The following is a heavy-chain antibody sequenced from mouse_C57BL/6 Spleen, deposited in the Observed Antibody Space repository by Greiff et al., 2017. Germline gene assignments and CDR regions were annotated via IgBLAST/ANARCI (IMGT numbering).Heavy chain of an antibody. Sequence: EVHLVEPEGGLVQPGSSMKLSCTASGFTFSDYYMAWVSQVPEKGLEWVANINYDGSSTYYLDSLKSRFIISRDNAKNILYLQMSSLKSEDTATYYCAREDGSVMDYWGQGTSVTVSS. CDR3: AREDGSVMDY. CDR2: INYDGSST. V-gene: IGHV5-16*01. CDR1: GFTFSDYY. J-gene: IGHJ4*01.